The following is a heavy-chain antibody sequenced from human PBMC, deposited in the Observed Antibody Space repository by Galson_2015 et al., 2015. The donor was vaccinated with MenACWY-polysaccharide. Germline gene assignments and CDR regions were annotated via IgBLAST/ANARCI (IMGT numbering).Heavy chain of an antibody. CDR3: TRDRPLDY. CDR1: GFIFADYA. V-gene: IGHV3-49*03. CDR2: IRTNADGGAT. J-gene: IGHJ4*02. Sequence: SLRLSCATSGFIFADYAMAWFRQAPGKGLEWIGFIRTNADGGATNYAASVRGRLTIARDDSRSIAYLEMNSLVTEDTDVYFCTRDRPLDYWGQGTLVSVSS.